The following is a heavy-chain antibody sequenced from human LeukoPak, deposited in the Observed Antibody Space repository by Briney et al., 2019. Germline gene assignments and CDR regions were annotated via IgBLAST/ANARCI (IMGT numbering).Heavy chain of an antibody. D-gene: IGHD3-10*01. J-gene: IGHJ6*03. CDR1: GGSFSGYY. V-gene: IGHV4-34*01. CDR3: ARSWPRLYGSGSPHYYYYYMDV. CDR2: INHSGST. Sequence: SETLSLTCAVYGGSFSGYYWSWIRQPPGKGLEWIGEINHSGSTNYNPSLKSRVTISVDTSKNQFSLKLSSVTAADTAVYYCARSWPRLYGSGSPHYYYYYMDVWGKGTTVTVSS.